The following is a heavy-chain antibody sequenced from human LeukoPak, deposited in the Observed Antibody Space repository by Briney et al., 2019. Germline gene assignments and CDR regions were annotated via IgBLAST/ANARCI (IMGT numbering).Heavy chain of an antibody. J-gene: IGHJ4*02. CDR3: ARDSALLNNGDWYGGSDY. D-gene: IGHD4-17*01. CDR1: GFTFTSSA. V-gene: IGHV1-2*02. CDR2: INPNSGGT. Sequence: ASVKVSCKASGFTFTSSAMQWVRQARGQRLEWMGWINPNSGGTNYAQKFQGRVTMTRDTSISTAYMELRSLRSDDTAMYYCARDSALLNNGDWYGGSDYWGQGTLVTVSS.